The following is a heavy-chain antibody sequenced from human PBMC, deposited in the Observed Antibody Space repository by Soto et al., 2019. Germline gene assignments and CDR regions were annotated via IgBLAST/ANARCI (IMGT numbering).Heavy chain of an antibody. CDR3: AREGSGCSGGSCYSWYFDY. V-gene: IGHV4-34*01. CDR2: INHSGST. Sequence: SETLSLTCAVYGGSFSGYYWSWIRQPPGKGLEWIGEINHSGSTNYNPSLKSRVTISVDTSKNQFSLKLSSVTAADTAVYYCAREGSGCSGGSCYSWYFDYWGQGTLVTVSS. J-gene: IGHJ4*02. D-gene: IGHD2-15*01. CDR1: GGSFSGYY.